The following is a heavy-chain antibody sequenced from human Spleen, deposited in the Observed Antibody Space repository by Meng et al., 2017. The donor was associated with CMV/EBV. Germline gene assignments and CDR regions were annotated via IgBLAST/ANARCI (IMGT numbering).Heavy chain of an antibody. J-gene: IGHJ6*02. CDR1: VYTFTGYY. V-gene: IGHV1-2*02. CDR2: INPNSGGT. D-gene: IGHD2-2*01. Sequence: ASVKVSCKASVYTFTGYYMHWVRQAPGQGLEWMGWINPNSGGTNYAQKFQGRVTMTRDTSISTAYMELSRLRSDDTAVYYCARAGCSSTSCYLYYYYGMDVWGQGTTVTVSS. CDR3: ARAGCSSTSCYLYYYYGMDV.